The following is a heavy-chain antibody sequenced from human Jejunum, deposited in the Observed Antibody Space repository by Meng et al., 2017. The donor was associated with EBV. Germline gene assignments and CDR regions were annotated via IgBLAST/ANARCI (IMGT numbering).Heavy chain of an antibody. Sequence: QLAPPVSGAGLGKPSQTLSLTCSVLGDSISRFGYSWSWIRQAPGLGVEWMGYIYYSGRTYYNPSLKSRVTISIDTAKDQFSLKLNSVTATDTAMYYCVRQSLLHNYVDPWGQGTLVTVSS. J-gene: IGHJ5*02. CDR3: VRQSLLHNYVDP. CDR2: IYYSGRT. V-gene: IGHV4-30-4*07. CDR1: GDSISRFGYS. D-gene: IGHD1-1*01.